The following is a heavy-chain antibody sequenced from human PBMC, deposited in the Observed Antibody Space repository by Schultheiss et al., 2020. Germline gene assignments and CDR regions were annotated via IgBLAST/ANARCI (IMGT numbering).Heavy chain of an antibody. V-gene: IGHV1-18*01. CDR1: GYTFTSYG. CDR2: ISAYNGNT. CDR3: ARGFYGDYISAGSYYYYGMDV. D-gene: IGHD4-17*01. J-gene: IGHJ6*02. Sequence: ASVKVSCKASGYTFTSYGISWVRQAPGQGLEWMGWISAYNGNTNYAQKLQGRVTMTTDTSTSTAYMELRSLRSDDTAVYYCARGFYGDYISAGSYYYYGMDVWGQGTTVTVSS.